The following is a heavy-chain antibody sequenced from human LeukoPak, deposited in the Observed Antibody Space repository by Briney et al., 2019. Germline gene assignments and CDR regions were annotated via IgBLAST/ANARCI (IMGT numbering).Heavy chain of an antibody. CDR1: GYLFTSYW. CDR2: IYPGDLDT. CDR3: ARQDGSGTYDAFDI. Sequence: GASLRISCNATGYLFTSYWIAWVRQKPGKGLEWMGIIYPGDLDTRYNPSFEGQVTISADTSINSAYLQWDSLKASDIAMYFCARQDGSGTYDAFDIWGQGTMVTVPS. D-gene: IGHD3-10*01. J-gene: IGHJ3*02. V-gene: IGHV5-51*01.